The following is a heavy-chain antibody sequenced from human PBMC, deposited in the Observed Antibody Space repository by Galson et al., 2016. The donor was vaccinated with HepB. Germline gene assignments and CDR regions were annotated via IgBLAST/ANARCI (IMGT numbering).Heavy chain of an antibody. V-gene: IGHV3-23*01. J-gene: IGHJ5*01. Sequence: SLRLSCAASGFTFSSHAMSWVRQAPGKGLEWVSAVSASGGSRYYAESVKGRFTISRDNSKNTLLLQMNSLRAEDTAVYFCAKGLVTAVYCFDSWGQGTLVIVSS. CDR3: AKGLVTAVYCFDS. CDR1: GFTFSSHA. D-gene: IGHD2-21*02. CDR2: VSASGGSR.